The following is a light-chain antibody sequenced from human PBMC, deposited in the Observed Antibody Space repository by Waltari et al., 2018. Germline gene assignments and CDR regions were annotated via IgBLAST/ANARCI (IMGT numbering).Light chain of an antibody. CDR1: QSVGRP. CDR2: AAS. Sequence: SCKASQSVGRPLAWYQLKPGQAPRLLISAASTRATGIPDRFSGSGSGTDFSLTISRLEPEDFAVYFCQHYVRLPATFGQGTRVEIK. V-gene: IGKV3-20*01. CDR3: QHYVRLPAT. J-gene: IGKJ1*01.